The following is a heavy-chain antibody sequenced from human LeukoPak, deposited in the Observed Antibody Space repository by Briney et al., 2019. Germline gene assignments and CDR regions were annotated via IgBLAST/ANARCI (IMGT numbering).Heavy chain of an antibody. CDR3: AREYGDFDY. J-gene: IGHJ4*02. Sequence: SETLSLTCTVSGGSISSYYWSWIRQPAGKGLEWIGRIDASGGTNYNPSLKSRVTMSVDTSKKQFSLKVNSVTAADTAVYYCAREYGDFDYWGQGTLVTVSS. D-gene: IGHD4-17*01. CDR2: IDASGGT. CDR1: GGSISSYY. V-gene: IGHV4-4*07.